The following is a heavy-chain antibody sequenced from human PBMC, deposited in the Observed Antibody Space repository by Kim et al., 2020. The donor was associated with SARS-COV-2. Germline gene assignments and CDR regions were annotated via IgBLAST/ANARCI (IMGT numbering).Heavy chain of an antibody. CDR2: INHSGST. J-gene: IGHJ5*02. CDR3: ARTKGSYYYDSSGYYFAGWFDP. V-gene: IGHV4-34*01. D-gene: IGHD3-22*01. Sequence: SETLSLTCAVYGGSFSGYYWSWIRQPPGKGLEWIGEINHSGSTNYNPSLKSRVTISVDTSKNQFSLKLSSVTAADTAVYYCARTKGSYYYDSSGYYFAGWFDPWGQGTLVTVSS. CDR1: GGSFSGYY.